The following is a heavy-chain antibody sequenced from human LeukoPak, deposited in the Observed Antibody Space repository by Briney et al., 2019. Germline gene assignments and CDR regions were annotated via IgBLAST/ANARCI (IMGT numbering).Heavy chain of an antibody. CDR1: GGSINSYY. V-gene: IGHV4-4*07. J-gene: IGHJ4*02. CDR3: ARVHSSSWYVDY. Sequence: SETLSLTCTVSGGSINSYYWSWIRQPAGKGLEWIGRIYTSGSTNYNPSLKSRVTMSVDTSKNQFSLKLSSVTAADTAVYYCARVHSSSWYVDYWGQGTLVTVSS. CDR2: IYTSGST. D-gene: IGHD6-13*01.